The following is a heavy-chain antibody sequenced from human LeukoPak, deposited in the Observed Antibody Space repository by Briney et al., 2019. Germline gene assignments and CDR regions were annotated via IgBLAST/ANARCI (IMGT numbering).Heavy chain of an antibody. CDR2: ISSSSSYI. CDR1: GFTFSSYS. V-gene: IGHV3-21*01. CDR3: ARDLGSSSWNGAYYY. J-gene: IGHJ4*02. Sequence: PGGSLRLSCAASGFTFSSYSMTWVRQAPGKGLEWVSSISSSSSYIYYADSVKGRFTISRDNAKNSLYLQMNSLRAENTAVYYCARDLGSSSWNGAYYYWGQGTLVTVSS. D-gene: IGHD6-13*01.